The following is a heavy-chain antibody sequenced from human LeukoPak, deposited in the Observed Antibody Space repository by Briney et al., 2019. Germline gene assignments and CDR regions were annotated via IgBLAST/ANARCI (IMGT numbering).Heavy chain of an antibody. Sequence: PSETLSLTCTVSGYSISSGYYWGWIRQPPGKGLEWIGSIYHSGSTYYNPSLKSRVTISVDTSKNQFSLKLSSVTAADTAVYYCARSIRYFDWIFDYWGQGTLVTVSS. CDR3: ARSIRYFDWIFDY. CDR1: GYSISSGYY. J-gene: IGHJ4*02. CDR2: IYHSGST. V-gene: IGHV4-38-2*02. D-gene: IGHD3-9*01.